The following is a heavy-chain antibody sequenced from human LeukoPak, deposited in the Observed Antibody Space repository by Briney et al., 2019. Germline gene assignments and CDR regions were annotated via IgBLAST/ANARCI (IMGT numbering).Heavy chain of an antibody. V-gene: IGHV3-23*01. CDR2: ISGSGGST. CDR1: GFAFSSYA. D-gene: IGHD3-22*01. Sequence: GGSLRLSCAASGFAFSSYAMSWVRQAPGKGLEWVSAISGSGGSTYYADSVKGRFTISRDNSKNTLYLQMNSLRAEDTAVYYCAKTYYYDSSGYYSDAFDIWGQGTMVTVSS. J-gene: IGHJ3*02. CDR3: AKTYYYDSSGYYSDAFDI.